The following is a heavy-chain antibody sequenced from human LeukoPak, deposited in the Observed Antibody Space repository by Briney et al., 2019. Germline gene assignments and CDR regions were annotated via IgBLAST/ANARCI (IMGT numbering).Heavy chain of an antibody. V-gene: IGHV3-48*04. Sequence: GGSLRLSCAASGFTFSSYSMNWVRQAPGKGLEWVSYISSSSSTIYYADSVKGRFTISRDNAKNSLYLQMNSLRAEDTAVYYCARGGAGIAAAGAFAIWGQGTMVTVSS. CDR2: ISSSSSTI. CDR1: GFTFSSYS. D-gene: IGHD6-25*01. CDR3: ARGGAGIAAAGAFAI. J-gene: IGHJ3*02.